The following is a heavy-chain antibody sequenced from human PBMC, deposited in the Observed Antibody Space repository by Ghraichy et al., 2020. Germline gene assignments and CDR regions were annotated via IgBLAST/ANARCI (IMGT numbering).Heavy chain of an antibody. Sequence: SLNISCAVSGGSISSGGYSWSWIRQPPGKGLEWIGYIYHSGSTYYNPSLKSRITISVDRSKNQFSLKLSSVTAADTAMYYCARVRTGYSSSWYYYYGMDVWGQGTTVTVSS. J-gene: IGHJ6*02. V-gene: IGHV4-30-2*01. CDR1: GGSISSGGYS. D-gene: IGHD6-13*01. CDR3: ARVRTGYSSSWYYYYGMDV. CDR2: IYHSGST.